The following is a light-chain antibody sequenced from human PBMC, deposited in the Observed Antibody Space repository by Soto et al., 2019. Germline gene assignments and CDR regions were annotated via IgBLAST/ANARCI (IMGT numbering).Light chain of an antibody. Sequence: IVMTQSPATLSVSPGESVTFSCRASQGINRNLAWYQQKPGQAPRLLISGASTGATGIPARFSGSVSGTEFTLTINSLQSEDSAVYYCQQYYTWPVTFGGGTKVEI. V-gene: IGKV3-15*01. CDR3: QQYYTWPVT. J-gene: IGKJ4*01. CDR1: QGINRN. CDR2: GAS.